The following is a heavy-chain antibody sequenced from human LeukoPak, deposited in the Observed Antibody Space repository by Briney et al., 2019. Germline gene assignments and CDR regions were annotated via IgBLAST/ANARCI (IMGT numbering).Heavy chain of an antibody. CDR3: ARDASEYYYMDV. J-gene: IGHJ6*03. V-gene: IGHV4-39*07. CDR1: GGSISSSSYY. CDR2: IYYSGST. D-gene: IGHD1-26*01. Sequence: SETLSLTCTASGGSISSSSYYWGWIRQPPGKGLEWIGSIYYSGSTYYNPSLKSRVTISVDTSKNQFSLKLSSVTAADTAVYYCARDASEYYYMDVWGKGTTVTVSS.